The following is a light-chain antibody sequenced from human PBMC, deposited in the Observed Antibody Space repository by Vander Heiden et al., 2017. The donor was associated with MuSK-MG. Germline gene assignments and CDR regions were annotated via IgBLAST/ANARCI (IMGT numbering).Light chain of an antibody. CDR3: NSRDSSGNHVV. CDR1: SLRTYY. CDR2: AKN. J-gene: IGLJ2*01. Sequence: SSEMTQDLAVSVALGQTVRITCQGDSLRTYYEGRYQQEPTHAPVLFIYAKNNRPSAIPDRFSGSSSGNTASFTTTGAQAEDEADYYCNSRDSSGNHVVFGGGTKLTVL. V-gene: IGLV3-19*01.